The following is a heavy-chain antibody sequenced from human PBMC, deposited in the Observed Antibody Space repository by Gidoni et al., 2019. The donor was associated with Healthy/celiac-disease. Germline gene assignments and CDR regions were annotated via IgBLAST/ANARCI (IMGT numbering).Heavy chain of an antibody. V-gene: IGHV4-39*01. Sequence: QLQLQESGPGLVKPSETRSLTCTVSGGPISSSSDYWRWIRQPPGTWLEWIGSISYSGSTYYNPSLKSRVTTSVDTSKNQFSLKLSSVTAADTAVYYCASTAVATHANDAFDIWGQGTMVTVSS. CDR2: ISYSGST. D-gene: IGHD6-19*01. CDR3: ASTAVATHANDAFDI. J-gene: IGHJ3*02. CDR1: GGPISSSSDY.